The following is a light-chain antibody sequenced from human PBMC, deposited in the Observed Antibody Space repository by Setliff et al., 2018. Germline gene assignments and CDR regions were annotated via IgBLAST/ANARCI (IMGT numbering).Light chain of an antibody. CDR1: SGDVGGYNY. Sequence: QSALTQPPSASGSPGQSVTISCTGTSGDVGGYNYVSWYQQHPGKAPKLMIYEVSKRPSGVPYRFSGSKSGNTASLTVSGLQAEDEAAYYCSTYAGSNTPYVFGTGTKVT. CDR3: STYAGSNTPYV. CDR2: EVS. J-gene: IGLJ1*01. V-gene: IGLV2-8*01.